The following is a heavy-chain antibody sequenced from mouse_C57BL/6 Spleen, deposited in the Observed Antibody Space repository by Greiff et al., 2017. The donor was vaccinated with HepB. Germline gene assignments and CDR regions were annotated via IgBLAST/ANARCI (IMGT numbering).Heavy chain of an antibody. CDR2: IYPGDGDT. D-gene: IGHD1-1*01. CDR3: ASSGYYGSNVFAY. Sequence: QVQLKQSGPELVKPGASVKISCTASGYAFSSSWMNWVKQRPGKGLEWIGRIYPGDGDTNYNGKFKGKATLTADKSSSTAYMQLSSLTSEDSAVYICASSGYYGSNVFAYWGQGTLVTVAA. CDR1: GYAFSSSW. V-gene: IGHV1-82*01. J-gene: IGHJ3*01.